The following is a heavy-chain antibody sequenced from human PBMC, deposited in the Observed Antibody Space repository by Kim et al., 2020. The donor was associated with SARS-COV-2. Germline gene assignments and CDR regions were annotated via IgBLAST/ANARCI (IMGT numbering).Heavy chain of an antibody. J-gene: IGHJ6*02. CDR2: ISGASVNT. V-gene: IGHV3-23*01. Sequence: GGSLRLSCAASGFTFSTYAMNWVRQAPGKGLEWVSSISGASVNTYYTDSVKGRFTISRDNSRNTLYLQMNSLRAEDTAVYYCAKTDRTPLFGVPNNHYYGMDVWGQGTTVTVSS. CDR3: AKTDRTPLFGVPNNHYYGMDV. D-gene: IGHD3-3*01. CDR1: GFTFSTYA.